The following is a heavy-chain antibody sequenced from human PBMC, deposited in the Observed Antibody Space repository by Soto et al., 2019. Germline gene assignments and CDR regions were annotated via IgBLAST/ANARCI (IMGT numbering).Heavy chain of an antibody. J-gene: IGHJ4*02. CDR2: INAGNGNT. CDR1: GYTFTSYA. V-gene: IGHV1-3*01. D-gene: IGHD5-18*01. Sequence: ASVKVSCKASGYTFTSYAMHWMRQAPGQRLEWMGWINAGNGNTKYSQKFQGRVTITRDTSASTAYMELSSLRSEDTAAYYCARDGYSYGYLYFDYWGQGTLVTVSS. CDR3: ARDGYSYGYLYFDY.